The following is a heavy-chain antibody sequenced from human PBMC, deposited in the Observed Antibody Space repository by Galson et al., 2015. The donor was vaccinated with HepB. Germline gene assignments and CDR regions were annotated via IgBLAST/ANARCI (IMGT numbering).Heavy chain of an antibody. CDR3: ARRGGDIVVVVADATSDAFDI. D-gene: IGHD2-15*01. V-gene: IGHV1-2*06. CDR2: INPNSGGT. CDR1: GYTFTGYY. Sequence: SCKASGYTFTGYYMHWVRQAPGQGLEWMGRINPNSGGTNYAQKFQGRVTMTRDTSISTAYMELSRLRSDDTAVYYCARRGGDIVVVVADATSDAFDIWGQGTMVTVSS. J-gene: IGHJ3*02.